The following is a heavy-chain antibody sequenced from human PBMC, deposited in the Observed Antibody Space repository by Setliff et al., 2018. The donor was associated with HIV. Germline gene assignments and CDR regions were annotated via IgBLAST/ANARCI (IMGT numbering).Heavy chain of an antibody. CDR1: GYTFTGYY. Sequence: ASVKVSCKASGYTFTGYYMHWVRQAPGQGLEWMGWINPNSGGTTYAQKFQGRVTMTRDTSISTAYMEVSRLRSDDTAVYYCATDDYNGDSFDNWGQGTLVTVSS. D-gene: IGHD4-4*01. V-gene: IGHV1-2*02. J-gene: IGHJ4*02. CDR3: ATDDYNGDSFDN. CDR2: INPNSGGT.